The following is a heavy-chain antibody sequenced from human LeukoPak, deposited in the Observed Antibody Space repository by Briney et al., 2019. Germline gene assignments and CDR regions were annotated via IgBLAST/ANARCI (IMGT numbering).Heavy chain of an antibody. V-gene: IGHV3-30-3*01. CDR2: ISYDGSNK. J-gene: IGHJ6*02. Sequence: GGSLRLSCAASGFTFSSYAMHWVRQAPGKGLEWVAVISYDGSNKYYADSVKGRFTISRDNSKNTLYLQMNSLRAEDTAVYYCARDNRKGSGPTPVPYYYGMDVWGQGTTVTVSS. CDR1: GFTFSSYA. CDR3: ARDNRKGSGPTPVPYYYGMDV. D-gene: IGHD3-10*01.